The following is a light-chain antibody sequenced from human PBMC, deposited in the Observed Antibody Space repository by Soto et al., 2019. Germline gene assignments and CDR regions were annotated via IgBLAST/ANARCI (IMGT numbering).Light chain of an antibody. CDR1: SSDVGSYNR. J-gene: IGLJ1*01. CDR2: EVS. Sequence: QSALTQPPSVSGSPGQSVTISCTGTSSDVGSYNRVSWYQQPPGTAPKLMISEVSNRPSGVPDRFSGSKSGNTASLTISGLQAEDAADYYCSSYTSSSTYVFGTGTKVTVL. CDR3: SSYTSSSTYV. V-gene: IGLV2-18*02.